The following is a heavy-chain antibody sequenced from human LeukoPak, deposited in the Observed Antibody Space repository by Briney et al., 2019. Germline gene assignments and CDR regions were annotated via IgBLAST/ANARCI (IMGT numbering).Heavy chain of an antibody. CDR2: INTDGSST. D-gene: IGHD5-24*01. CDR3: ARDIGGMATEHYFDS. Sequence: GGSLRLSCAASGFTFSSYWMHWVRQAPGKGLLWVSRINTDGSSTSYADSVKGRFTISRDNAKNTLYLQMNSLRAEDTAVYYCARDIGGMATEHYFDSWGQGILVTVSS. V-gene: IGHV3-74*01. J-gene: IGHJ4*02. CDR1: GFTFSSYW.